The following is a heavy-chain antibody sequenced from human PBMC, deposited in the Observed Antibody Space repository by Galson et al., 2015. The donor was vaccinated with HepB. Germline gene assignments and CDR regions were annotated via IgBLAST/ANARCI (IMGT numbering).Heavy chain of an antibody. CDR3: AKDSREITMRLDYYYYYGMDV. J-gene: IGHJ6*02. D-gene: IGHD3-22*01. CDR2: ISGSGGST. V-gene: IGHV3-23*01. CDR1: GFTFSSYA. Sequence: SLRLSCAASGFTFSSYAMSWVRQAPGKGLEWVSAISGSGGSTYYADSVKGRFTISRDNSKNTLYLQMNSLRAEDTAVYYCAKDSREITMRLDYYYYYGMDVWGQGTTVTASS.